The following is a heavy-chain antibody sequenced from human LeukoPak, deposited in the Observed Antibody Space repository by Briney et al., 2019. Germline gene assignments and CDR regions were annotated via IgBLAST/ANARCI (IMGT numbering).Heavy chain of an antibody. CDR2: IRYDGSNK. V-gene: IGHV3-30*02. CDR3: AKDCSSGSDY. D-gene: IGHD3-22*01. Sequence: PGGSLRLSCAASGFTFSSCGMHWVRQAPGKGLEWVAFIRYDGSNKYHADSVKGRFTISRDNSKNTLYLQMNSLRGEDTAVYYCAKDCSSGSDYWGQGTLVTVSS. J-gene: IGHJ4*02. CDR1: GFTFSSCG.